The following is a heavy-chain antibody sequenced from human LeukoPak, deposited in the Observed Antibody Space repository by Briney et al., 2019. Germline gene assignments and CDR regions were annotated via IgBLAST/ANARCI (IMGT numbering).Heavy chain of an antibody. D-gene: IGHD1-26*01. J-gene: IGHJ4*02. CDR1: GFTFSSYS. V-gene: IGHV3-48*02. CDR3: ASSGSYRFDY. Sequence: GGSLRLSCAASGFTFSSYSMNWVRQAPGKGLGWVSHITASGTAMLYADSVKGRFTISRDNAKNSLYLQMNSLRDEDTAVYYCASSGSYRFDYWGQGTLVTVSS. CDR2: ITASGTAM.